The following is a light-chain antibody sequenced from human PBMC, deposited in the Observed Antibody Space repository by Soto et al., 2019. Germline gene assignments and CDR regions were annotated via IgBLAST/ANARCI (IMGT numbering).Light chain of an antibody. Sequence: SYELTQPPSVSVSPGQTASITCSGDKLGDKYACWYQQKPGQSPVLVIYQDSKRPSGIPERFSGSNSGNTATLTISGTQAMDEADYYCQAWDSSTAGDVVFGGGTKRPS. V-gene: IGLV3-1*01. CDR2: QDS. J-gene: IGLJ2*01. CDR1: KLGDKY. CDR3: QAWDSSTAGDVV.